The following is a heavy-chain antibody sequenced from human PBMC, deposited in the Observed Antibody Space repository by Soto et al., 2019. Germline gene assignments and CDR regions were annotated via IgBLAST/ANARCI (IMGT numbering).Heavy chain of an antibody. CDR1: GFTFSTFA. V-gene: IGHV3-23*01. J-gene: IGHJ4*02. CDR2: ISGSGGGT. Sequence: EVQLLESGGGLVQPGGSLRLSCAASGFTFSTFAMSWVRQAPGKGLEWVSAISGSGGGTYYADSVKGRFTISRDNSKNSLYLEMNSLRAEDTAVYYCARESEDLTSNFDYWGQGTLVTVSS. CDR3: ARESEDLTSNFDY.